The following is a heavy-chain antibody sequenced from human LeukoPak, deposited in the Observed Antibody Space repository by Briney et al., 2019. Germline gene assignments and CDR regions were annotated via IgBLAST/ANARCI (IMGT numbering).Heavy chain of an antibody. D-gene: IGHD2-2*03. Sequence: GASVKVSCKASGYTFTEYYMQWVRQAPGQGLEWMGWINPDSGGTNYAQKFQGRVTMTRDTSISTAYMDLNSLRSKDTAVYYCARGLMGIVVVPAAIWGWFDPWGQGTLVTVSS. CDR2: INPDSGGT. CDR3: ARGLMGIVVVPAAIWGWFDP. J-gene: IGHJ5*02. V-gene: IGHV1-2*02. CDR1: GYTFTEYY.